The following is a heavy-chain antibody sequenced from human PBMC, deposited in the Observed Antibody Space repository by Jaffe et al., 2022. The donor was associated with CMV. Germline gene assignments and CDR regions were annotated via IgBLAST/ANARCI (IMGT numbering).Heavy chain of an antibody. CDR1: GGSISSYY. CDR2: IYYSGST. CDR3: ARGGIVVVPNDAFDI. Sequence: QVQLQESGPGLVKPSETLSLTCTVSGGSISSYYWSWIRQPPGKGLEWIGYIYYSGSTNYNPSLKSRVTISVDTSKNQFSLKLSSVTAADTAVYYCARGGIVVVPNDAFDIWGQGTMVTVSS. V-gene: IGHV4-59*01. J-gene: IGHJ3*02. D-gene: IGHD3-22*01.